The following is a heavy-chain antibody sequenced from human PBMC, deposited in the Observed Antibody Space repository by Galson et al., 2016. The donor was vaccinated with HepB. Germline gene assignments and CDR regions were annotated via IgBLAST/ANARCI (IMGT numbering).Heavy chain of an antibody. J-gene: IGHJ4*02. CDR3: ARWGPRIGVAPF. CDR2: VSADGSST. V-gene: IGHV3-74*01. D-gene: IGHD1-26*01. CDR1: GFTFSSYW. Sequence: SLRLSCAAYGFTFSSYWMHWVRQVPGKGLAWVSRVSADGSSTIYADSVKGRFTISRDNTKERLYLEMNSLRAEDTAMYYCARWGPRIGVAPFWGQGTLVTVSS.